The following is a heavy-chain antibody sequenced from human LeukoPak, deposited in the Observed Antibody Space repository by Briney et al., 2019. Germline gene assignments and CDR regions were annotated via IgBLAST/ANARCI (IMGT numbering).Heavy chain of an antibody. CDR3: AKGPRPGSSGYPNLDH. D-gene: IGHD3-22*01. J-gene: IGHJ4*02. Sequence: HPGGSLRLSCAASGFTVSSNYMNWVRQAPGKGLEWVSLIYSGSTTNYADSVKGRFTISRDNSKNTLYLQMNSLRVEDTAVYYCAKGPRPGSSGYPNLDHWGQGTLVTASS. CDR1: GFTVSSNY. CDR2: IYSGSTT. V-gene: IGHV3-53*01.